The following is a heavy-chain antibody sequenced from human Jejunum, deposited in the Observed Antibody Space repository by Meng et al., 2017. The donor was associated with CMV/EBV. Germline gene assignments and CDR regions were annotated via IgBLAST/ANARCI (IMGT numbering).Heavy chain of an antibody. V-gene: IGHV4-34*01. Sequence: QVQLQQWGAGLLKPSETLSLTCTVYGGSFSDYYRNWIRQPPGKGLEWIGEINPSGSTSYNPSLESRVTISVDTSTNKFSLNLSSVTAADTAVYYCTRGLDHNKAGRLWGQGTLVTVSS. CDR3: TRGLDHNKAGRL. CDR2: INPSGST. D-gene: IGHD1-14*01. J-gene: IGHJ4*02. CDR1: GGSFSDYY.